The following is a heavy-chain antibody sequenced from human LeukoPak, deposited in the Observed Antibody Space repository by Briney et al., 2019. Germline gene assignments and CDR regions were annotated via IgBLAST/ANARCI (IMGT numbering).Heavy chain of an antibody. CDR1: GGSISSFY. Sequence: SETLSLTCTVSGGSISSFYWSWIRLPPGKGLEWIGYISYTWSTNYHPSFKSRVTMSIDTSKNQFSLNLTSVTAADTAVYYCARDYYDSSHYWGIDYWGQGTLVTVFS. V-gene: IGHV4-59*12. J-gene: IGHJ4*02. D-gene: IGHD3-22*01. CDR2: ISYTWST. CDR3: ARDYYDSSHYWGIDY.